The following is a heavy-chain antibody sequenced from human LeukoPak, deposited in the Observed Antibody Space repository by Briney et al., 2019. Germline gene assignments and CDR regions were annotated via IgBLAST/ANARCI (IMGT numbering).Heavy chain of an antibody. CDR1: GYTFTSYD. D-gene: IGHD6-13*01. CDR3: ARGGIAAAAIDY. J-gene: IGHJ4*02. CDR2: MNPNSGNT. V-gene: IGHV1-8*01. Sequence: ASVKVSCKASGYTFTSYDINWVRQATGQGLEWMGWMNPNSGNTGYAQKFQGRVTMTRNTSISTAYMELSSLRSEGTAVYYCARGGIAAAAIDYWGQGTLVTVSS.